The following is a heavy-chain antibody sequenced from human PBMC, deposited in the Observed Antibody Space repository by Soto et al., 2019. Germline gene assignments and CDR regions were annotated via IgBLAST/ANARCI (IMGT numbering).Heavy chain of an antibody. J-gene: IGHJ6*02. D-gene: IGHD2-2*01. V-gene: IGHV1-2*02. CDR1: GYTFTGYY. CDR3: ARDQNIVVVPAADYYYYGMDV. Sequence: GASVKVSCKASGYTFTGYYMHWVRQAPGQGLEWMGWINPNSGGTNYAQKFQGRVTMTRDTSISTAYMELSRLRSDDTAVYYCARDQNIVVVPAADYYYYGMDVWGQGTTVTV. CDR2: INPNSGGT.